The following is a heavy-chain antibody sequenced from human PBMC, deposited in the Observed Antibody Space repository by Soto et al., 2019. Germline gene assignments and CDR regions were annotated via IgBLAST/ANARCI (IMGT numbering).Heavy chain of an antibody. Sequence: SLTISRKGSGYSFSRYWLSWVRQMPGKGLEWMGRIDPSDSYTNYSPSFQGHVTISADKSISTAYLQWSSLKASDTAMYYCASRTRTNERYYYYGMDVSGQGTTVSVAS. D-gene: IGHD1-7*01. J-gene: IGHJ6*02. CDR2: IDPSDSYT. V-gene: IGHV5-10-1*01. CDR1: GYSFSRYW. CDR3: ASRTRTNERYYYYGMDV.